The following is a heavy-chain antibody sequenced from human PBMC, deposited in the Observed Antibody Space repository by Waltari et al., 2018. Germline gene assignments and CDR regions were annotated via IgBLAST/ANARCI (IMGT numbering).Heavy chain of an antibody. CDR3: ATRIPSDHSGSFYYYGMDV. CDR2: IIPRFNTP. CDR1: GGTFNSLA. V-gene: IGHV1-69*13. D-gene: IGHD6-6*01. J-gene: IGHJ6*02. Sequence: QLVQSGAEVKKPGSSVIVSCKASGGTFNSLALSWVRQAPGQGREWMGGIIPRFNTPTYARKFQGRLTVTADESTSTAYMELNSLRSEDSALYYCATRIPSDHSGSFYYYGMDVWGQGTTVTVSS.